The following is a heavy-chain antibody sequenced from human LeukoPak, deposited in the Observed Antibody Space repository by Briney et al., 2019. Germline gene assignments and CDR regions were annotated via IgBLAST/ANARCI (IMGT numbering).Heavy chain of an antibody. CDR3: VKDYRVGSSPAFGDF. V-gene: IGHV3-23*01. J-gene: IGHJ4*02. D-gene: IGHD1-26*01. CDR1: GFTFRNHA. Sequence: GGSLRLSCAASGFTFRNHAMSWVRQAPGKGLEWVSGLIENGATTYYADSVKGRFSISRDNSMNTVYLQMNNLRAEDTAVYYCVKDYRVGSSPAFGDFWGQGTLVTVSS. CDR2: LIENGATT.